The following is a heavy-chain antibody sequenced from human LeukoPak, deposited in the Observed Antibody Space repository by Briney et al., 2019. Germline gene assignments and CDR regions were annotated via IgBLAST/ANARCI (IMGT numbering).Heavy chain of an antibody. Sequence: GASVKVSCKASGYPFKSYGITWVRQAPGQGLEWTEWISAYNGNTNYAQNLQGRVNMTTDTSTSTAYMELRSPRSDGTAVYYCARPYYYDGYFDYWGQGTLVTVSS. CDR2: ISAYNGNT. V-gene: IGHV1-18*01. CDR3: ARPYYYDGYFDY. CDR1: GYPFKSYG. J-gene: IGHJ4*02. D-gene: IGHD3-22*01.